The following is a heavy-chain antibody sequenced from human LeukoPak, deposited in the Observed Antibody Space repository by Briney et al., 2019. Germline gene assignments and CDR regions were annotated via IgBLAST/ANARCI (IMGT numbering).Heavy chain of an antibody. V-gene: IGHV4-38-2*01. J-gene: IGHJ6*03. CDR2: IYHSGST. CDR3: ASNLQTDYGLDYYYMDV. Sequence: SETLSLTCAVSGYSISSGYYWGWIRQPPGMGLEWIGSIYHSGSTYYNPSLKSRVTISVDTSKNQFSLKLSSVTAADTAVYYCASNLQTDYGLDYYYMDVWGKGTTVTVSS. D-gene: IGHD4-17*01. CDR1: GYSISSGYY.